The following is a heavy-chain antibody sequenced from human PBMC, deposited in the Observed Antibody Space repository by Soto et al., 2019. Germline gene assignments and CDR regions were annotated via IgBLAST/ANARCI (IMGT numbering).Heavy chain of an antibody. CDR3: ARGSGGLDAFDI. CDR2: IYYSGST. CDR1: GGSISGYY. J-gene: IGHJ3*02. Sequence: SETRSLTCTVSGGSISGYYWSWIRQPPGRGLEWIGYIYYSGSTNYNPSLKSRVTLSVDTSKNQFSLKLASVTAADTAVYYCARGSGGLDAFDIWGQGTMVTVSS. V-gene: IGHV4-59*01.